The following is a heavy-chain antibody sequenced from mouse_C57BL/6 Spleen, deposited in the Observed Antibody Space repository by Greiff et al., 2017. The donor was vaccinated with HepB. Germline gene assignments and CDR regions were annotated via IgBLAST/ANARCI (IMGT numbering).Heavy chain of an antibody. CDR1: GYTFTSYW. Sequence: QVQLKQPGAELVKPGASVKLSCKASGYTFTSYWMHWVKQRPGQGLEWIGMIHPNSGSTNYNEKFKSKATLTVDKSSSTAYMQLSSLTSEDSAVYYCARYPVGYDYAFDYWGQGPTLTVSS. V-gene: IGHV1-64*01. CDR3: ARYPVGYDYAFDY. J-gene: IGHJ2*01. D-gene: IGHD2-4*01. CDR2: IHPNSGST.